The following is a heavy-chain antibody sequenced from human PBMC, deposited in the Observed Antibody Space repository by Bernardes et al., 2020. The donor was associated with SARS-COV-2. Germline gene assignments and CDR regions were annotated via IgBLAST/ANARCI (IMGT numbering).Heavy chain of an antibody. CDR1: GFTFSNYA. D-gene: IGHD6-19*01. Sequence: SLRLSCAASGFTFSNYAMTWVRQAPGKGLEWVSSFTRSGVTYYADSVKGRFTISRDNSKNTLHLQMNSLRADDTAVYFCAKRGTSGSYYFESWGQGSLVTVSS. CDR2: FTRSGVT. J-gene: IGHJ4*02. CDR3: AKRGTSGSYYFES. V-gene: IGHV3-23*01.